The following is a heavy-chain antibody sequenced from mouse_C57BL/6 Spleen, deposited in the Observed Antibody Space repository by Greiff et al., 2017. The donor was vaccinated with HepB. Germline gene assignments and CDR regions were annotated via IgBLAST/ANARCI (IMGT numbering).Heavy chain of an antibody. V-gene: IGHV1-22*01. CDR1: GYTFTDYN. J-gene: IGHJ3*01. D-gene: IGHD4-1*01. CDR2: INPNNGGT. Sequence: EVHLVESGPELVKPGASVKMSCKASGYTFTDYNMHWVKQSHGKSLEWIGYINPNNGGTSYNQKFKGKATLTVNKSSSTAYMELRSLTSEDSAVYYCARRAFDWVFAYWGQGTLVTVSA. CDR3: ARRAFDWVFAY.